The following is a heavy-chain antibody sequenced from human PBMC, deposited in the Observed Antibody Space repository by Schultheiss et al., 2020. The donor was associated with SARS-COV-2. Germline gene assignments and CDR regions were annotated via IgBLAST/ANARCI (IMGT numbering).Heavy chain of an antibody. V-gene: IGHV4-31*03. D-gene: IGHD5-12*01. J-gene: IGHJ6*02. CDR2: IYYSGST. CDR3: ARDLYSGYDSDNYYNYGMDV. CDR1: GGSISSGGYY. Sequence: LRLSCTVSGGSISSGGYYWSWIRQHPGKGLEWIGYIYYSGSTYYNPSLKSRVTISVDTSKNQFSLKLSSVTAADTAVYYCARDLYSGYDSDNYYNYGMDVWGQGTTVTVSS.